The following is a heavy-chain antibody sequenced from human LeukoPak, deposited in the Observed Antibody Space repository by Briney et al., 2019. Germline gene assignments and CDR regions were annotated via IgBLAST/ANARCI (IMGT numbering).Heavy chain of an antibody. V-gene: IGHV3-66*01. D-gene: IGHD2-21*02. CDR1: GFSISHYY. CDR2: ICTGGGT. CDR3: ARGQAYCGADCYSD. J-gene: IGHJ4*02. Sequence: GGSLRLSCAASGFSISHYYMTWVRQTPGKGLDWVSVICTGGGTNYGNSVKGRFTISRDNSKNTLYLQMNSLRADDTAIYYCARGQAYCGADCYSDWGQGTLVTVSS.